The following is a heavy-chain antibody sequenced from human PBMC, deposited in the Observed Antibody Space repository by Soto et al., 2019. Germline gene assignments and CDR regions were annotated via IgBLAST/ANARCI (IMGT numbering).Heavy chain of an antibody. CDR3: AKDMGNYGDLSPFDY. V-gene: IGHV3-30*18. CDR1: GFTFSSYG. J-gene: IGHJ4*02. D-gene: IGHD4-17*01. Sequence: QVQLVESGGGVVQPGRSLRLSCAASGFTFSSYGMHWVRQAPGKGLEWVAVISYDGSNKYYADSVKGRFTISRDNSKNSLYLQMNSVRAEDTAVYYCAKDMGNYGDLSPFDYWGQGTLVTVSS. CDR2: ISYDGSNK.